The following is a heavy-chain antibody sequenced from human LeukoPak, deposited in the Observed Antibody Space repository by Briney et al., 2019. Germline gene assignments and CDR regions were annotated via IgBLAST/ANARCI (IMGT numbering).Heavy chain of an antibody. J-gene: IGHJ4*02. V-gene: IGHV3-30*04. CDR2: ISYDGSNK. CDR3: AREGATTAFDY. CDR1: GFTFSSYA. D-gene: IGHD1-26*01. Sequence: GGSLRLSCAASGFTFSSYAMHWVRQAPGKGLEWVAVISYDGSNKYYADSVKGRFTISRDNSKNTLSLQMNSLRAEDTAVYYCAREGATTAFDYWGQGTLVTVSS.